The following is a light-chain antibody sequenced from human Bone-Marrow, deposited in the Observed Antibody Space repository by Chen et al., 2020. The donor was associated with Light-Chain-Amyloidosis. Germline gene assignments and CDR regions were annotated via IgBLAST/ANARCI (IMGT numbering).Light chain of an antibody. CDR2: EVT. J-gene: IGLJ1*01. CDR3: SSYTITNTLV. CDR1: SSDVGGDNH. V-gene: IGLV2-14*01. Sequence: QSALTQSASVSGSPGPSITLSCTGTSSDVGGDNHVSWYQQHPDKAPKLMIYEVTNRPSWVPDRFSGSKSDNTASLTISGLQTEDEADYFCSSYTITNTLVFGSGTRVTVL.